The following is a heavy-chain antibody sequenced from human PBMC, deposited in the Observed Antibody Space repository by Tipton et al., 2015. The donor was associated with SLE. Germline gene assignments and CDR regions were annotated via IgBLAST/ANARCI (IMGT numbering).Heavy chain of an antibody. V-gene: IGHV4-4*02. Sequence: TLSLTCAVSGGSITRTNWWSWVRQPPGKGLEWIGEINHAGGTNYNPSLKSRVNISVDKSKTHFSLKLSSVTAADTAVYYCARTRDRYCSGGNCYWEGFDYWGQGTLVTVSS. D-gene: IGHD2-15*01. CDR3: ARTRDRYCSGGNCYWEGFDY. CDR2: INHAGGT. J-gene: IGHJ4*02. CDR1: GGSITRTNW.